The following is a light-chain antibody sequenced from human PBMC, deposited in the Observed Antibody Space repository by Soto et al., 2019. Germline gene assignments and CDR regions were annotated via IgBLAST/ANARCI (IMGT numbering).Light chain of an antibody. CDR1: QSISSY. CDR2: AAS. Sequence: DIQMTKSPSSLSASVGDRVTITCRASQSISSYLNWYQQKPGKAPKLLIYAASSLQSGVPSRFSGSGSGTDFTLTISSLQPEDFATYYCQQSYSTHWTFGQGTKV. CDR3: QQSYSTHWT. V-gene: IGKV1-39*01. J-gene: IGKJ1*01.